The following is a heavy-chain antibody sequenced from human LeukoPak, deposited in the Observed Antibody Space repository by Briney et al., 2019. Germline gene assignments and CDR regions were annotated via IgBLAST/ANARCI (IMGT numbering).Heavy chain of an antibody. CDR2: IIPIFGIA. CDR1: GGTFSSYA. V-gene: IGHV1-69*04. CDR3: ARREDGFDY. J-gene: IGHJ4*02. Sequence: GSSVKVSCKASGGTFSSYAISWVRQAPGQGLEWMGRIIPIFGIANYAQKFRGRVTITADKSTSTAYMELSSLRSEDTAVYYCARREDGFDYWGQGTLVTVSS.